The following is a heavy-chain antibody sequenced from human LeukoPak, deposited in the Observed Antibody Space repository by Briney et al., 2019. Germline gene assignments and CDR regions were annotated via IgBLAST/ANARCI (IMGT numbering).Heavy chain of an antibody. Sequence: SETLSLTCAVYGGSFSGYYWNWIRQPPGKGLEWIGEINHSGSTNYNASLKSRVTISLDTSKNHFSLKLTSVTAADTAIYYCATKKTTPRSGFDYWGQGTLVTVSS. J-gene: IGHJ4*02. V-gene: IGHV4-34*01. CDR3: ATKKTTPRSGFDY. CDR2: INHSGST. D-gene: IGHD6-25*01. CDR1: GGSFSGYY.